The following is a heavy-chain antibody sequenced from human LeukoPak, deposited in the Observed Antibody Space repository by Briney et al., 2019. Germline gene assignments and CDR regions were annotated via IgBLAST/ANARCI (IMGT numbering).Heavy chain of an antibody. CDR2: INHSGST. D-gene: IGHD3-16*01. CDR1: GGSFSDYY. Sequence: SETLSLTCPIYGGSFSDYYWRWIRQPPAKGLNWIGEINHSGSTNYNPSLESRVTISIDTSKNQLSLKLSSVTAADTAVYYCARDFGGVKAFDSWGQGTLVTVSS. J-gene: IGHJ4*02. CDR3: ARDFGGVKAFDS. V-gene: IGHV4-34*01.